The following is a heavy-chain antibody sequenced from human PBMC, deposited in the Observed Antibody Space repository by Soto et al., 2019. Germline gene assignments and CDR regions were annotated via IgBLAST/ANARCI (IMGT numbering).Heavy chain of an antibody. V-gene: IGHV5-10-1*01. CDR3: ARHSIERDYYYGMDV. J-gene: IGHJ6*02. CDR2: IDPSDSYT. D-gene: IGHD6-25*01. Sequence: GESLKISCKGSGYSFTSYWISWVRQMPGKGLEWMGRIDPSDSYTNYGPSFQGHVTISADKSISTAYLQWSSLKASDTAMYYCARHSIERDYYYGMDVWGQGTTVTVSS. CDR1: GYSFTSYW.